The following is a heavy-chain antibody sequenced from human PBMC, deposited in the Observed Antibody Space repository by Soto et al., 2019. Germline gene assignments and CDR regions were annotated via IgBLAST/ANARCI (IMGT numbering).Heavy chain of an antibody. V-gene: IGHV1-18*01. D-gene: IGHD2-15*01. CDR1: GYTFTSYG. Sequence: ASVKVSCKASGYTFTSYGISWVRQAPGQGLEWMGWISAYNGNTNYAQKLQGRVTMTTDTSTSTAYMELRSLRSDDTAVYYCARVSPEPTLVFSGAFDIWGQGTMVTVSS. CDR2: ISAYNGNT. CDR3: ARVSPEPTLVFSGAFDI. J-gene: IGHJ3*02.